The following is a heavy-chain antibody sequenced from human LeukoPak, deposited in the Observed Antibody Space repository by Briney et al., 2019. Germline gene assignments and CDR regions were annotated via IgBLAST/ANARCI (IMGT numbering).Heavy chain of an antibody. CDR3: ARGVIHLEYYYYGMDV. V-gene: IGHV1-18*04. CDR2: ISAYNGNT. J-gene: IGHJ6*04. D-gene: IGHD3-10*01. Sequence: ASVKVSCKASGYTFTSYGISWVRQAPGQGLEWMGWISAYNGNTNYAQKLQGRVTMTTDTSTSTAYMELRSLRSDDTAVYYCARGVIHLEYYYYGMDVWGKGTTVTVSS. CDR1: GYTFTSYG.